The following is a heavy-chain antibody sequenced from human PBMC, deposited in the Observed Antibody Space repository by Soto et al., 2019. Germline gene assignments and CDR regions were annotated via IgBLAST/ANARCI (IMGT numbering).Heavy chain of an antibody. V-gene: IGHV3-23*01. Sequence: GGSLRLSCAASGFTFSSYAMSWVRQAPGKGLEWVSAISGSGGSTYYADSVKGRFTISRDNSKNTLYLQMNSLRAEDTAVYYCAKEGCSGGSCYSYWINWYFDLWGRGTLVTVSS. D-gene: IGHD2-15*01. J-gene: IGHJ2*01. CDR3: AKEGCSGGSCYSYWINWYFDL. CDR1: GFTFSSYA. CDR2: ISGSGGST.